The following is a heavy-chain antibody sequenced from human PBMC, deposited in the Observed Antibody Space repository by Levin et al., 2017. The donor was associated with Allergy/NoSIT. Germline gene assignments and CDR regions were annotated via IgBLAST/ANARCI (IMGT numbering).Heavy chain of an antibody. CDR2: ISNDGSKK. V-gene: IGHV3-30*18. D-gene: IGHD3-10*01. CDR3: AKDRYYGSGSYYHGVED. Sequence: PGESLKISCAASGVTFSSYGMHWVRQAPGKGLEWVAVISNDGSKKYYADSVKGRFTISRDNSKNTLYLQMNSLRAEDTAVYYCAKDRYYGSGSYYHGVEDWGQGTLVTVSS. CDR1: GVTFSSYG. J-gene: IGHJ4*02.